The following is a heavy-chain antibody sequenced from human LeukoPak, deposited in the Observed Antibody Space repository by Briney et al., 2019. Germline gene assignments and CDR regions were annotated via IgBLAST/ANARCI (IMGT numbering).Heavy chain of an antibody. CDR2: INPNSGGT. CDR1: GYTFTGYY. V-gene: IGHV1-2*02. D-gene: IGHD6-6*01. J-gene: IGHJ4*02. Sequence: GASVKVSCKASGYTFTGYYMHWMRQAPGQGLEWMGWINPNSGGTNYAQKFQGRVTMTRDTSISTAYMELSRLRSDDTAVYYCARDSSSYSSSSADYWGQGTLVTVSS. CDR3: ARDSSSYSSSSADY.